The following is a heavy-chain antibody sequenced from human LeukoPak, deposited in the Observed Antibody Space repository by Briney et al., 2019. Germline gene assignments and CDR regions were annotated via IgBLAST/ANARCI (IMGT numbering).Heavy chain of an antibody. CDR2: INAGNGNT. CDR1: GYTFTSYA. CDR3: ARPRITMIVFDY. Sequence: ASVKVSCKASGYTFTSYAIHWVRQAPGQRLEWMGWINAGNGNTKYSQKFQGRVTITRDTSASTAYMELSSLRSEDTAVYYCARPRITMIVFDYWGQGTLVTVSS. V-gene: IGHV1-3*01. J-gene: IGHJ4*02. D-gene: IGHD3-22*01.